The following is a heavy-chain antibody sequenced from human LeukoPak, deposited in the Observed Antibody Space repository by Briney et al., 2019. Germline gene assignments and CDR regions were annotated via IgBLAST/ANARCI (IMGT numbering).Heavy chain of an antibody. D-gene: IGHD1-7*01. CDR1: GFTFTTYW. V-gene: IGHV3-7*01. J-gene: IGHJ4*02. CDR3: ATDGNYDWNYKSGFDY. Sequence: GGSLRLSCAASGFTFTTYWMSWVRQAPGKVLEWVANINQDGSEKYYVDSVKGRFTISRDNAKNSLYLQMNSLRAEDTAVYYCATDGNYDWNYKSGFDYWGQGTLVTVSS. CDR2: INQDGSEK.